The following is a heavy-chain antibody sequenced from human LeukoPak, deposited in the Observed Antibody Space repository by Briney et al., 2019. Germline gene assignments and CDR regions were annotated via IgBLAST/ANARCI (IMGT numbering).Heavy chain of an antibody. V-gene: IGHV4-39*07. CDR2: IYYSGST. CDR3: ARDGVLVRGVIILYYYGMDV. J-gene: IGHJ6*02. Sequence: SETLSLTCTVSGVSISSYYWSWIRQPPGKGLEWFGSIYYSGSTYYNPSLKSRVTISVDTSKNQFSLKLSSVTAADTAVYYCARDGVLVRGVIILYYYGMDVWGQGTTVTVSS. D-gene: IGHD3-10*01. CDR1: GVSISSYY.